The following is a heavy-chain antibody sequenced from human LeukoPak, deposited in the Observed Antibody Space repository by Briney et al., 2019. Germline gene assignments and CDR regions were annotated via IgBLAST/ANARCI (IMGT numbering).Heavy chain of an antibody. D-gene: IGHD3-22*01. CDR2: IGTAGEI. CDR3: AKDYDSSGSYYYYYMDV. Sequence: PGGSLRLSCAASGFTFSSYDIHWVRQATGKGLEWVSGIGTAGEIYYPGSVKGRFTISRENAKNSLYLQMNSLRAEDTAVYYCAKDYDSSGSYYYYYMDVWGKGTTVTVSS. V-gene: IGHV3-13*01. J-gene: IGHJ6*03. CDR1: GFTFSSYD.